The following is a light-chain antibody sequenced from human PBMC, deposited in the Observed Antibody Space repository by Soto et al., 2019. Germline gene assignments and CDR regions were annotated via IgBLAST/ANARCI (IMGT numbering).Light chain of an antibody. V-gene: IGKV3-20*01. J-gene: IGKJ1*01. CDR3: QQYGYPFWT. CDR2: GAS. CDR1: QSVSSN. Sequence: LTQSNATQSVSPRDRPTLCSRASQSVSSNLAWYQQKPGQAPRLLIYGASSRATGIPDRFSGSGSGADYTLTISRLEPEDSAMYYCQQYGYPFWTFGQGTKLDIK.